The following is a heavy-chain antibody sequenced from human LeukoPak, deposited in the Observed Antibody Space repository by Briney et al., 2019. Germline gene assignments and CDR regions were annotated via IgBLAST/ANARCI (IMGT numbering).Heavy chain of an antibody. V-gene: IGHV3-30*04. CDR3: ARTYDSSGYYQGGYFDY. CDR1: GFTFSSYA. J-gene: IGHJ4*02. D-gene: IGHD3-22*01. Sequence: GGSLRLSCAASGFTFSSYAMHWVRQAPGKGLEWVAVISYDGSNKYYADSVKGRFTISRDNSKNTLYLQMNSLRAEDTAVYYCARTYDSSGYYQGGYFDYWGQGTLVTVSS. CDR2: ISYDGSNK.